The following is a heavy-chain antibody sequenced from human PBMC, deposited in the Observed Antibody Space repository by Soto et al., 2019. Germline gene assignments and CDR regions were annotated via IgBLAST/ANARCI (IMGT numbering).Heavy chain of an antibody. CDR2: IKSKSDGGTT. J-gene: IGHJ4*02. CDR3: TTGSGCRDC. D-gene: IGHD6-19*01. Sequence: EVQLVESGGGLVEPGGSLRLSCAASGFAFADAWMSWVRQAPGKGLEWVGLIKSKSDGGTTDFAAPVKGRFTISRDDSQHTLYLQMNSLKTEDTAIYYCTTGSGCRDCWGQGTLVTVSS. CDR1: GFAFADAW. V-gene: IGHV3-15*01.